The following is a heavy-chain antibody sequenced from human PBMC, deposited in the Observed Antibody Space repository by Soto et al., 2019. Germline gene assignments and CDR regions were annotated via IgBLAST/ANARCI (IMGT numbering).Heavy chain of an antibody. V-gene: IGHV4-39*07. D-gene: IGHD3-10*01. CDR2: IYHSGGT. CDR3: ARVMVRGDLDY. CDR1: GGSISSSSYF. J-gene: IGHJ4*02. Sequence: SETLSLTCTVSGGSISSSSYFWGWIRQPPGKGLEWIGCIYHSGGTYYNPSLKSRVTISVDRSKNQFSLKLSSVTAADTAVYYCARVMVRGDLDYWGQGTLVTVSS.